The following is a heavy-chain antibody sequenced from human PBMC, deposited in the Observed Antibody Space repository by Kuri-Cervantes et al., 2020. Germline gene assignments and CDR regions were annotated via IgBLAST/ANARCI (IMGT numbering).Heavy chain of an antibody. V-gene: IGHV3-30*18. CDR3: AKERSSGWYDFDS. CDR1: GFTFSSYG. D-gene: IGHD6-19*01. CDR2: ISYDGSNK. Sequence: LSLTCAASGFTFSSYGMHWVRQAPGKGLEWVAVISYDGSNKYYADSVKGRFTVSRDNSKNTLYLQMNSLRAEDTAVYYCAKERSSGWYDFDSWGQGTLVTVSS. J-gene: IGHJ4*02.